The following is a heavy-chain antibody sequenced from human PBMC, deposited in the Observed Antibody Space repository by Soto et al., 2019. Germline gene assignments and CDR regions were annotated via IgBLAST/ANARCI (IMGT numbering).Heavy chain of an antibody. D-gene: IGHD4-17*01. J-gene: IGHJ4*02. Sequence: SETLSLTCTVSGGSISSGGYYWSWIRQHPGKGLEWIGYIYYSGSTYYNPSLKSRVTISVDTSKNQFSLKLSSVTAADTAVYYCAREMHLDYGDSNTLLDYWGQGTLVTVSS. CDR1: GGSISSGGYY. CDR2: IYYSGST. CDR3: AREMHLDYGDSNTLLDY. V-gene: IGHV4-31*03.